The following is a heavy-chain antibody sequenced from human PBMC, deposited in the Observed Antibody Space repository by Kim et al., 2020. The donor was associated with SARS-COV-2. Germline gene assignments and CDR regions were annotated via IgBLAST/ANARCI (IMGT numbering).Heavy chain of an antibody. CDR3: ARLVCSGGSCYSGVIWFDP. CDR1: GGSFSGYY. J-gene: IGHJ5*02. V-gene: IGHV4-34*01. Sequence: SETLSLTCAVYGGSFSGYYWSWIRQPPGKGLEWIGEINHSRSTNYNPSLKSRVTISVDTSKNQFSLKLSSVTAADTAVYYCARLVCSGGSCYSGVIWFDPWGQGTLVTVSS. CDR2: INHSRST. D-gene: IGHD2-15*01.